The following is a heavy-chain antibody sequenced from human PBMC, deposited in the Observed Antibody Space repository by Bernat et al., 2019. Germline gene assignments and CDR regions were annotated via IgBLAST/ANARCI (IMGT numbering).Heavy chain of an antibody. CDR3: AKDTSGYDLDY. CDR1: GFTFSSYG. D-gene: IGHD5-12*01. V-gene: IGHV3-30*18. Sequence: QVQLVESGGGVVQPGRSLRLSCAASGFTFSSYGMHWVRQAPGKGLEWVAVISYDGSNKYYADSVKGRFTISRDNSKNTLYLQMNSLRAEDTAVYYCAKDTSGYDLDYWGQRTLVTVSS. J-gene: IGHJ4*02. CDR2: ISYDGSNK.